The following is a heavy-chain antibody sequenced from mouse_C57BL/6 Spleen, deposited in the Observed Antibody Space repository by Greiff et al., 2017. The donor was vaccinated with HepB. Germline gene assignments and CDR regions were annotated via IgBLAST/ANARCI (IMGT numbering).Heavy chain of an antibody. CDR2: IHPNSGST. CDR3: ASRDYGSSLYAMDY. Sequence: QVQLQQPGAELVKPGASVKLSCKASGYTFTSYWMHWVKQRPGQGLEWIGMIHPNSGSTNYNEKFKSKATLTVDKSSSTAYMQLSSLTSEDSAVYYCASRDYGSSLYAMDYWGQGTSVTVSS. D-gene: IGHD1-1*01. J-gene: IGHJ4*01. CDR1: GYTFTSYW. V-gene: IGHV1-64*01.